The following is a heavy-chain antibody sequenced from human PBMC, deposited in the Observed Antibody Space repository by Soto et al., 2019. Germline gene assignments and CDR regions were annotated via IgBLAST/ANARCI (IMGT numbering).Heavy chain of an antibody. Sequence: QVQLVQSGAEVKKPGSSVKVSCKASGGTFSSYTISWVRQAPGQGLEWMGMIIPIIGIANYAQKFQGRVTITADKATSTAYMELSSLRSEDTAVYDCARGGKTPYYDILTGPAAGPSWFDPWGQGTLVTVSS. D-gene: IGHD3-9*01. CDR2: IIPIIGIA. V-gene: IGHV1-69*02. CDR3: ARGGKTPYYDILTGPAAGPSWFDP. CDR1: GGTFSSYT. J-gene: IGHJ5*02.